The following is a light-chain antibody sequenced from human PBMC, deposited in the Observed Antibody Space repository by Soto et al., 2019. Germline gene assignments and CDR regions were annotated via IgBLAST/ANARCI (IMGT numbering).Light chain of an antibody. V-gene: IGKV1-5*03. CDR2: KAS. Sequence: DIQMTQSPSTLSASVGDRVTITCRASQSISSWLAWYQQKPGKAPKLLIYKASILQSGVPSRFSGSGSATEFTLTISSLQPDDFATYYCQRYDTYWTFGQGTKVEIK. CDR3: QRYDTYWT. J-gene: IGKJ1*01. CDR1: QSISSW.